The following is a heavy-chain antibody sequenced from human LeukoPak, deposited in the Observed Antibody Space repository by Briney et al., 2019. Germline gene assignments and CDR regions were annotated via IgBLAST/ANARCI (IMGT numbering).Heavy chain of an antibody. CDR2: INPSGGST. CDR3: ARAPGDASWAMRRYYFDY. J-gene: IGHJ4*02. CDR1: RYTFTSYY. Sequence: ASVKVSSKASRYTFTSYYMHWVRQAPGQGLEWMGIINPSGGSTSYAQKFQGRVTMTRDTSTSTVYMELSSLRSEDTAVYYCARAPGDASWAMRRYYFDYWGQGTLVTVSS. V-gene: IGHV1-46*01. D-gene: IGHD7-27*01.